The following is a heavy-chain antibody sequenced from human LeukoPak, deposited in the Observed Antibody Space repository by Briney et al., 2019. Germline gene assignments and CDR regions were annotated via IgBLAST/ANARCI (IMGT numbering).Heavy chain of an antibody. D-gene: IGHD3-10*01. Sequence: ASVKVSCKASGYTFTGYYMHWVRQAPGQGLEWMGWINPNSGDTNYAQKFQGRVTLTRDTSISTVYMELSRLRSDDTVVYYCASPPRVSGGNAFDIWGQGTMVTVSS. CDR3: ASPPRVSGGNAFDI. V-gene: IGHV1-2*02. J-gene: IGHJ3*02. CDR2: INPNSGDT. CDR1: GYTFTGYY.